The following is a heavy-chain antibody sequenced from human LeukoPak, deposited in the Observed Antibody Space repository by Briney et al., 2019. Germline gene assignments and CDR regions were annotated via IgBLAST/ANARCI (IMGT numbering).Heavy chain of an antibody. CDR2: IYYSGST. CDR1: GGSISSYY. J-gene: IGHJ2*01. Sequence: SETLSLTCTVSGGSISSYYWSWIRQPPGKGLEWVGYIYYSGSTNYNPSLKSRVTISVDTSKNQFPLKLSSVTAADTAVYYCARDKVNWYFDLWGRGTLVTVSS. CDR3: ARDKVNWYFDL. V-gene: IGHV4-59*01.